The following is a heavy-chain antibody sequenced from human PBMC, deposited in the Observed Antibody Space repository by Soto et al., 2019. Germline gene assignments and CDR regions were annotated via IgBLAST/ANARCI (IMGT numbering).Heavy chain of an antibody. V-gene: IGHV4-59*08. CDR3: AYARSAVSGYYYMDV. J-gene: IGHJ6*03. Sequence: SETLSLTCTVSGGSISSYYWSWIRQPPGKGLEWIGYIYYSGSTNYNPSLKSRVTISVDTCKNQFSLKLSSVTAADTAVYYCAYARSAVSGYYYMDVWGKGTTVTVSS. CDR1: GGSISSYY. CDR2: IYYSGST. D-gene: IGHD2-2*01.